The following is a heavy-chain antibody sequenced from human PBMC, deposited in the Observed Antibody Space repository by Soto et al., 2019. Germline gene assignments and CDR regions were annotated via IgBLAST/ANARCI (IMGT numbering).Heavy chain of an antibody. CDR1: GGTFSSYA. Sequence: QVQLVQSGAEVKKPGSSVKVSCKASGGTFSSYAIIWVRQAPGQGLEWMGGIIPIFGTANYAQKFQGRVTITADKSTSTAYMELSSLRSEDTAVYYCASDPYSSSRTVHYYGMDVWGQGTTVTVSS. V-gene: IGHV1-69*06. D-gene: IGHD6-13*01. CDR3: ASDPYSSSRTVHYYGMDV. CDR2: IIPIFGTA. J-gene: IGHJ6*02.